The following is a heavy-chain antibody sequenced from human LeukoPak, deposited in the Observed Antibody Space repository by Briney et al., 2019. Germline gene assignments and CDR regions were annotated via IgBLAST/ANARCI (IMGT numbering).Heavy chain of an antibody. Sequence: SVKVSCKASGGTFSTYAITWVRQAPGQGLEWMGGIIPTFGTANYAQKFQGRVTMTADKSTSTAYLELSSLRYEDTAVYYCARGIYSYGYSGYLQHWGQGTLVTVSS. D-gene: IGHD2-15*01. CDR2: IIPTFGTA. CDR3: ARGIYSYGYSGYLQH. V-gene: IGHV1-69*06. CDR1: GGTFSTYA. J-gene: IGHJ1*01.